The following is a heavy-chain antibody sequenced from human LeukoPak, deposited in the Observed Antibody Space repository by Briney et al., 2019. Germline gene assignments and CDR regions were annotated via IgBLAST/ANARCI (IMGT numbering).Heavy chain of an antibody. CDR2: IYSGGST. J-gene: IGHJ4*02. Sequence: GGSLRLSCAASGSTVISNYMSWVRQAPGKGLEWVSVIYSGGSTYYADSVRGRFTISRDNSKNTLYLQMNSLRAEDTAVYYCARTVYSGSYYFDYWGQGTLVTVSS. D-gene: IGHD1-26*01. V-gene: IGHV3-66*01. CDR3: ARTVYSGSYYFDY. CDR1: GSTVISNY.